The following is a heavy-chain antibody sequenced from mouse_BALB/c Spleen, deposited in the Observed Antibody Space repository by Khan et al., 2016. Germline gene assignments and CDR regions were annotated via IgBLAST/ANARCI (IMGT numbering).Heavy chain of an antibody. J-gene: IGHJ2*01. D-gene: IGHD2-10*01. CDR3: ARACYGSYYFDY. Sequence: VQLKESGPGLVKPSQTVSLTCTVTGISITTGNYRWSWIRQFSGNKLEWIGYIYYSGTITYNPSLTSRTTITRDPSKNQSFLEMNSLTAEDTATYGCARACYGSYYFDYWGQCTTLTVSS. CDR1: GISITTGNYR. V-gene: IGHV3-5*02. CDR2: IYYSGTI.